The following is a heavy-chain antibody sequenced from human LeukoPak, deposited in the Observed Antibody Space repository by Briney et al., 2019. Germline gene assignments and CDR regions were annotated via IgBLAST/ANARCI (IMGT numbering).Heavy chain of an antibody. V-gene: IGHV3-30*04. J-gene: IGHJ5*02. CDR2: ILYDGSMK. CDR3: AKDYSKTSYYGSGSYYRPNWFDP. D-gene: IGHD3-10*01. Sequence: GGSLRLSCAASGYTFSNYAMHWVRQAPGKGLEWVAVILYDGSMKYYADSLKGRFTISRDNSKNTLYLQMNSLRAEDTAVYYCAKDYSKTSYYGSGSYYRPNWFDPWGQGTLVTVSS. CDR1: GYTFSNYA.